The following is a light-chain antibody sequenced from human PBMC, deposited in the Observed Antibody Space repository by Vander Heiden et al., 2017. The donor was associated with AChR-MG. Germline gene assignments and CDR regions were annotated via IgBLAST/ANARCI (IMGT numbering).Light chain of an antibody. V-gene: IGKV3-15*01. CDR1: QTVSSN. CDR2: GAS. Sequence: EIVMTQSPATLSVSPGERATLSCRASQTVSSNLAWYQQKPGQAPRLVIYGASTRATDIPARFSGSGSGTEFTLTISSLQSEDFAVYYCQQYNNWPLTFGGGTEVEI. J-gene: IGKJ4*01. CDR3: QQYNNWPLT.